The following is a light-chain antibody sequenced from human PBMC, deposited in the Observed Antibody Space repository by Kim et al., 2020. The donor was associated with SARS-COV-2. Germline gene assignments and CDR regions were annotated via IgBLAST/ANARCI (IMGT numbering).Light chain of an antibody. J-gene: IGLJ1*01. CDR3: QGGDSSSDHYV. Sequence: SYELTQPPSVSVAPGKTARITCGGNNIGSKSVHWYQQKPGQAPVLVIYYDSDRPSGIPERFSGSNSGNTATLTISRVEAGDEAAYYCQGGDSSSDHYVFG. CDR1: NIGSKS. V-gene: IGLV3-21*04. CDR2: YDS.